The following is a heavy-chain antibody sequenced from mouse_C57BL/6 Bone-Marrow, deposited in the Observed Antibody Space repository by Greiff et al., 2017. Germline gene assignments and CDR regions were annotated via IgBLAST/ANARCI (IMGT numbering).Heavy chain of an antibody. V-gene: IGHV2-5*01. CDR3: ATGSSPYYYAMDY. Sequence: VQLQQSGPGLVQPSQSLSITCTVSGFSLTSYGVHWVRQSPGKGLEWLGVIWRGGSTDYNAAFMSRLSITKDNSKSQVFFKMNSLQADDTAIYYCATGSSPYYYAMDYWGQGTSVTVSS. J-gene: IGHJ4*01. CDR2: IWRGGST. CDR1: GFSLTSYG. D-gene: IGHD1-1*01.